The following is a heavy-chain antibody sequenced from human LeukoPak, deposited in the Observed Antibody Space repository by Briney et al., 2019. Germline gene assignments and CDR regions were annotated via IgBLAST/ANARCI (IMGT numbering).Heavy chain of an antibody. CDR2: IFYSGST. D-gene: IGHD3-9*01. J-gene: IGHJ4*02. CDR1: GDSISSYY. CDR3: AGAGSHYDILTGYPYFFDY. V-gene: IGHV4-59*01. Sequence: SETLSLTCTVSGDSISSYYWSWIRQPPGKGLEWIAYIFYSGSTNYNPSLKSRVTISVDTSKNQFSLKLSSVTAADTAVYYCAGAGSHYDILTGYPYFFDYWGQGTLVTVSS.